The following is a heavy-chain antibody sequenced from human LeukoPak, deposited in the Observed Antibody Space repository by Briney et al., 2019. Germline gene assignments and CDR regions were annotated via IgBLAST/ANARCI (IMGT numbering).Heavy chain of an antibody. CDR1: GFTFSSYA. V-gene: IGHV3-30-3*01. J-gene: IGHJ4*02. CDR2: ISYDGSNK. Sequence: GGSLRLSCAASGFTFSSYAMHWVRQAPGKGLEWVAVISYDGSNKYYADSVKGRFTISRDNSKNTLYLQMNSLRAEDTAVYYCAKDRDRPDYYDSSGYPKSPLDYWGQGTLVTVSS. CDR3: AKDRDRPDYYDSSGYPKSPLDY. D-gene: IGHD3-22*01.